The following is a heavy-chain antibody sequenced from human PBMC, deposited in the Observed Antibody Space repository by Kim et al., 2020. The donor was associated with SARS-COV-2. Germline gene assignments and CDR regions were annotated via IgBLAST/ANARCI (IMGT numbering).Heavy chain of an antibody. CDR2: IIPIFGTA. D-gene: IGHD3-22*01. CDR3: AREGVGYYDSSGYYYNFDY. Sequence: SVKVSCKASGGTFSSYAISWVRQAPGQGLAWMGGIIPIFGTANYAQKFQGRVTITADESTSTAYMELSSLRSEDTAVYYCAREGVGYYDSSGYYYNFDYWGQGTLVTVSS. V-gene: IGHV1-69*13. J-gene: IGHJ4*02. CDR1: GGTFSSYA.